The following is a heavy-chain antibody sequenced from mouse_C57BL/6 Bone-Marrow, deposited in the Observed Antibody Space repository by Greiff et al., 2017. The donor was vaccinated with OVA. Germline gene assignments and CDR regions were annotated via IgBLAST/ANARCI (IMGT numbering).Heavy chain of an antibody. D-gene: IGHD1-1*01. CDR1: GFTFSSYA. V-gene: IGHV5-9-1*02. CDR2: ISSGGDYI. Sequence: EVQLVESGKGLVKPGGSLKLSCAASGFTFSSYAMSWVRQTPEKRLEWVAYISSGGDYIYYADTVKGRFTISRDNASNTLYLQMSSLKSEDTAMYYGTRDPSITTVVNYFDYWGQGTTLTGSS. J-gene: IGHJ2*01. CDR3: TRDPSITTVVNYFDY.